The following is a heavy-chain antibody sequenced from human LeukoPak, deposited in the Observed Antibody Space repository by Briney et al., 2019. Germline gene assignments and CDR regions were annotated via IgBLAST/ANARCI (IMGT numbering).Heavy chain of an antibody. CDR2: IHSSGKT. Sequence: PSETLSLTCTVSSGSISGYYWSWIRQSPGKGLEWIGYIHSSGKTNYNPSFKSRVAISVDTSKNQFSLNVNSMAAADTGVYYCTRSFPGIVGAADFWGQGTLVTVSS. CDR1: SGSISGYY. D-gene: IGHD1-26*01. J-gene: IGHJ4*02. CDR3: TRSFPGIVGAADF. V-gene: IGHV4-59*01.